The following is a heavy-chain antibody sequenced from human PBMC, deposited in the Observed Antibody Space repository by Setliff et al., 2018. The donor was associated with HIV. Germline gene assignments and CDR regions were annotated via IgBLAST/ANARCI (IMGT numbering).Heavy chain of an antibody. J-gene: IGHJ5*01. D-gene: IGHD6-13*01. CDR3: ARDEDNSIGTRFDP. Sequence: GGSLRLSCAASGFTFDRFWMHWVRQAPGKGLEWVSGIGGSGGSTYYADSVKGRFTVSRDNSKNRLFLQMNNLRAEDTALYYCARDEDNSIGTRFDPWGQGTLVTVSS. V-gene: IGHV3-23*01. CDR1: GFTFDRFW. CDR2: IGGSGGST.